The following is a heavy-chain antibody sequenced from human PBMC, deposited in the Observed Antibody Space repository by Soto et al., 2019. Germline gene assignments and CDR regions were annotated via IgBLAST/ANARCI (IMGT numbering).Heavy chain of an antibody. Sequence: EVQLVESGGGLVQPGGSLRLSCAASGFTFSNYWMSWVRQAPGKGLEWVAIIKQDGSDKYYVDSVKGRFTISRDNAKNSLYLEMNRLRTEDAAVDYCARNRGYAFDYWGRGTLVTVSS. CDR3: ARNRGYAFDY. CDR2: IKQDGSDK. J-gene: IGHJ4*02. D-gene: IGHD5-12*01. V-gene: IGHV3-7*01. CDR1: GFTFSNYW.